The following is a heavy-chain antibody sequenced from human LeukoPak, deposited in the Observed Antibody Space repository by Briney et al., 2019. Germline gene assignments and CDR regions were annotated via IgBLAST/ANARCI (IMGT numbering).Heavy chain of an antibody. J-gene: IGHJ6*04. V-gene: IGHV4-4*02. D-gene: IGHD4-17*01. CDR2: IYHSGST. CDR3: ARTTVTRRYYGMDV. Sequence: SETLSLTCAVSGGSISSSNWWSWVRRPPGKGLEWIGEIYHSGSTNYNPSLKSRVTISVDKSKNQFSLKLSSVTAADTAVYYCARTTVTRRYYGMDVWGKGTTVTVSS. CDR1: GGSISSSNW.